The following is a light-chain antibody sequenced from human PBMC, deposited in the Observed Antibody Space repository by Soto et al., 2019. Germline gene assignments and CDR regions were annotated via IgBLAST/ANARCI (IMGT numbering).Light chain of an antibody. CDR1: SSNIGAGYD. CDR3: QSYDSSLSGPRV. Sequence: QSVLTQPPSVSGAPGQRVTISCTGSSSNIGAGYDVHWYQQLPGTAPKLLIYGNSNRPSGVPDRFSGPKSGTSASLAITGLQAEDEADYYCQSYDSSLSGPRVFGTGTKVTVL. V-gene: IGLV1-40*01. CDR2: GNS. J-gene: IGLJ1*01.